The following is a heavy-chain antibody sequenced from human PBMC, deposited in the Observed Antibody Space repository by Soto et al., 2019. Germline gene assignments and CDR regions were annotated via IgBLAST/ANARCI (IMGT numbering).Heavy chain of an antibody. D-gene: IGHD3-10*01. CDR2: IDPSASYT. CDR1: GYSFTSYW. J-gene: IGHJ6*02. CDR3: ARPKYYYGSGTYMDV. V-gene: IGHV5-10-1*01. Sequence: GESLKISCKGSGYSFTSYWISWVRQMPGKGLEWMGSIDPSASYTNYSPSFQGHVTISADKSISTAYLQWSSLKASDTAMYYCARPKYYYGSGTYMDVWGQGTTVTVSS.